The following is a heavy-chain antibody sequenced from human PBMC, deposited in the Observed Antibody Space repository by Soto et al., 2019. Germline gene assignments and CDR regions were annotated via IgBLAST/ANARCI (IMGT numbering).Heavy chain of an antibody. V-gene: IGHV4-61*01. Sequence: PSETLSLTCTVSGGSVSSGSYYWSWIRQPPGKGLEYIGYLYYSGSTNYNPSLKSRVTISVETPKNQFSLKLTSVTAADTAIYFCARGQAFWTGYYRMPYYFDYWGRGTLVTVSS. D-gene: IGHD3-3*01. CDR3: ARGQAFWTGYYRMPYYFDY. CDR1: GGSVSSGSYY. J-gene: IGHJ4*02. CDR2: LYYSGST.